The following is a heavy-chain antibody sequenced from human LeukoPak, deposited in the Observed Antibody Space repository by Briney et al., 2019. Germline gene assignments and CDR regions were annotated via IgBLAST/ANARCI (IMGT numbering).Heavy chain of an antibody. V-gene: IGHV3-74*01. CDR1: GFTFSTYW. Sequence: PGGSLRLSCAASGFTFSTYWMHWVRQPLGKGLVWVSRINPDGSTTNYADSVKGRFPISRDNTKNTLYLQMRSLTVEDTGVYCCVIIATVTTPDYWGQGTLVTVSS. CDR2: INPDGSTT. D-gene: IGHD4-17*01. CDR3: VIIATVTTPDY. J-gene: IGHJ4*02.